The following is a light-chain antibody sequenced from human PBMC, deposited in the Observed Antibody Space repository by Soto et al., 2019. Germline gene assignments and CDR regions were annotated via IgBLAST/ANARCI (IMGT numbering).Light chain of an antibody. Sequence: QSALTQPASVSGSPGQSITISCTGTSSDVGGYNYVSWYQQHPGKAPKLMIYDVSNRPSGVSNRFSGSKSGNTASLTISGVQAEDEADYYCSSYTSSSTFYVFGTGPKLTVL. J-gene: IGLJ1*01. CDR1: SSDVGGYNY. CDR2: DVS. V-gene: IGLV2-14*01. CDR3: SSYTSSSTFYV.